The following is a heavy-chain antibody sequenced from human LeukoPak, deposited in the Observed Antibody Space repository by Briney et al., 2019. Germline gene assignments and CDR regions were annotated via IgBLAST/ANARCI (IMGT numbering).Heavy chain of an antibody. CDR1: GFTFSNYA. CDR3: ANAHTGIAAAGMGY. V-gene: IGHV3-23*01. CDR2: ISDSGATT. Sequence: PGGSLRLSCAASGFTFSNYAMSWVRQAPGQGLEWVSSISDSGATTFYADSVKGRFSISRDNPKSTLFLQMNSLRAEDTAVYYCANAHTGIAAAGMGYWGQGTLVTVSS. J-gene: IGHJ4*02. D-gene: IGHD6-13*01.